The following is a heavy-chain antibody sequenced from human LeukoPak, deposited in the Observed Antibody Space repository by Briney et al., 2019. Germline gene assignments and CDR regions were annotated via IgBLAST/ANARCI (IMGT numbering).Heavy chain of an antibody. CDR1: GFTVSSNY. CDR3: ARTTFGGSGSYYNLDS. Sequence: PGGSLRLSCAASGFTVSSNYMSWVRQAPGKGREWVSVIYSGGSTYYADSVKGRFTISRDNSKNTLYLQMNSLRAEDTAVYYCARTTFGGSGSYYNLDSWGQGTLVTVSS. J-gene: IGHJ4*02. V-gene: IGHV3-66*02. CDR2: IYSGGST. D-gene: IGHD3-10*01.